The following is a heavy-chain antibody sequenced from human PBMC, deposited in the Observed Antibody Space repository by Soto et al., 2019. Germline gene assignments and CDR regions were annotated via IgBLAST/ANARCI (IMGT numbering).Heavy chain of an antibody. J-gene: IGHJ6*02. Sequence: QVQLQEPGPGLVKPSETLSLLCFVSGEAVGSGQSYWNWVRQAPGKGLEWIGHISVTGAMKNSAPLKSRVPMSVDPSNNQISLTLTSVTVADSATYFCARGRADSAGSSFGRRMDVWGQGTTVTVAS. D-gene: IGHD3-10*01. CDR3: ARGRADSAGSSFGRRMDV. CDR1: GEAVGSGQSY. V-gene: IGHV4-61*01. CDR2: ISVTGAM.